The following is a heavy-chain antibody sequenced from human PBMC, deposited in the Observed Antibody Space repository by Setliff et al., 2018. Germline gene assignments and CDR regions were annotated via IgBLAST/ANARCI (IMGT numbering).Heavy chain of an antibody. D-gene: IGHD3-10*01. CDR1: GGSISNSFNY. CDR3: ARNLLVQGTYHFDY. CDR2: IYYSGST. V-gene: IGHV4-39*07. J-gene: IGHJ4*02. Sequence: SLTCTVSGGSISNSFNYWGWIRQSPGKGLEWIGSIYYSGSTYYNPSLKGRVTLSVDTTKNQFSLKLTSMTAADTAVYFCARNLLVQGTYHFDYWGQGSPVTVSS.